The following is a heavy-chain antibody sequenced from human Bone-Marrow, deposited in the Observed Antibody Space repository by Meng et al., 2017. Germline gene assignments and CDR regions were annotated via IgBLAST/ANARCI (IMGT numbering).Heavy chain of an antibody. J-gene: IGHJ6*02. Sequence: GESLKISCAASGFTFSSYEMNWVRQAPGKGLEWVSYISSSGSTIYYADSVKGRFTISRDNSKNTLYLQMNSLRAEDTAVYYCARNARLRYFDWLAKRYYGMDVWGQGTTVTVSS. V-gene: IGHV3-48*03. CDR3: ARNARLRYFDWLAKRYYGMDV. CDR2: ISSSGSTI. CDR1: GFTFSSYE. D-gene: IGHD3-9*01.